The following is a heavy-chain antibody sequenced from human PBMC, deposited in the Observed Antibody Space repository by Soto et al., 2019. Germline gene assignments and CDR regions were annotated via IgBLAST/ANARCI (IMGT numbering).Heavy chain of an antibody. Sequence: SETLSLTCTVSGGSISSYYWSWIRQPPGKGLEWIGYIYYSGSTNYNPSLKSRVTISVDTSKNQFSLKLSSVTAADTAVYYCARVLSVYYDSSGYYDDAFDIWGQGTMVTVS. CDR3: ARVLSVYYDSSGYYDDAFDI. CDR1: GGSISSYY. CDR2: IYYSGST. V-gene: IGHV4-59*01. D-gene: IGHD3-22*01. J-gene: IGHJ3*02.